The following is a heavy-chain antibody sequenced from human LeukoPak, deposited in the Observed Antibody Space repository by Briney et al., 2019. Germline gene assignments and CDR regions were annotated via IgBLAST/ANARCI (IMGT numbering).Heavy chain of an antibody. CDR3: ARQPPRIAAAEGDY. CDR2: IYPGDSHT. J-gene: IGHJ4*02. D-gene: IGHD6-13*01. Sequence: GESLKISCQASEYSFANYWIGWVRQMSGKGLEWMGIIYPGDSHTRYSPSFEGQVTISADKSISTAYLQWSSLKASDTAMYYCARQPPRIAAAEGDYWGQGTLVTVSS. CDR1: EYSFANYW. V-gene: IGHV5-51*01.